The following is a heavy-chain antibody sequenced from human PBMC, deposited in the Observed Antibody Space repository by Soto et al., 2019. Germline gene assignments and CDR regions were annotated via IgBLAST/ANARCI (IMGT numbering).Heavy chain of an antibody. CDR3: GRAYRSGWPRGWSDP. V-gene: IGHV4-30-2*01. CDR2: ICHSGST. J-gene: IGHJ5*02. CDR1: GGSISSGGYS. Sequence: SETLSLTCAVSGGSISSGGYSWNWIRQPPGKGLEWIGSICHSGSTYYNPSLKRRVTISIDKSKNQFSLNLSSLTAADTAVYFCGRAYRSGWPRGWSDPWGQGTLVTVSS. D-gene: IGHD6-19*01.